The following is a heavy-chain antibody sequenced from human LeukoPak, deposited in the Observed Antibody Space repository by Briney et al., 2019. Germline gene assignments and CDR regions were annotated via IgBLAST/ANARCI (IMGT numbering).Heavy chain of an antibody. Sequence: ASVKVSCKASGYTSTSYYMHWVRQAPGQGLEWMGIINPRGGSTSYAQKFQGRVTMTRATSTSTVYMELSSLRSEDTAVYYCARSNNYYESSGYYAKTRRDFDYWGQGTLVTVSS. CDR2: INPRGGST. CDR3: ARSNNYYESSGYYAKTRRDFDY. V-gene: IGHV1-46*01. J-gene: IGHJ4*02. CDR1: GYTSTSYY. D-gene: IGHD3-22*01.